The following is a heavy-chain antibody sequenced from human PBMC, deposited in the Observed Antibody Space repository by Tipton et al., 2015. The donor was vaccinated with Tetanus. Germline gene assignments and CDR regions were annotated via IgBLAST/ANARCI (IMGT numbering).Heavy chain of an antibody. J-gene: IGHJ5*02. CDR2: LHSSGDT. V-gene: IGHV4-4*07. CDR1: GGSIRGHF. CDR3: AREDYYGSGSSYNWFDP. D-gene: IGHD3-10*01. Sequence: TLSLTCTVSGGSIRGHFWSWIRQPAGKGLEWIGRLHSSGDTTYNPSLKSRVTMSVDTSKNQFSLKLSSVTAADTAVYSCAREDYYGSGSSYNWFDPWGQGTLVTVSS.